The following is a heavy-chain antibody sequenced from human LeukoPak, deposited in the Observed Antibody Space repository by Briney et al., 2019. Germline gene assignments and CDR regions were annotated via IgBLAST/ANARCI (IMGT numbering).Heavy chain of an antibody. CDR1: GFTFSNVW. CDR3: VTDLVIKGYFDY. V-gene: IGHV3-15*01. CDR2: IRRKTDGETT. J-gene: IGHJ4*02. Sequence: GESLRLSCAASGFTFSNVWTSWVRQVPGKGLEWVGRIRRKTDGETTDHAAPVKGRFTISRDDSKNTLYLQMNSLKTEDTAVYYCVTDLVIKGYFDYWGQGALVTVSS. D-gene: IGHD2-21*01.